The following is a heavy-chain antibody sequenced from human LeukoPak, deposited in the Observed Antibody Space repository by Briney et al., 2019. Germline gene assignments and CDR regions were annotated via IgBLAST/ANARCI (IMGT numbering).Heavy chain of an antibody. V-gene: IGHV1-69*01. CDR2: IIPIFGTA. Sequence: SVKVSCKASGGTFSSYAISWVRQAPGQGLEWMGGIIPIFGTANYAQKFQGRVTITAEESTSTAYMEMSRLRSEDTGVYYWARERDIVATGIAVAGGWGQGTLVTVSS. J-gene: IGHJ4*02. D-gene: IGHD6-19*01. CDR1: GGTFSSYA. CDR3: ARERDIVATGIAVAGG.